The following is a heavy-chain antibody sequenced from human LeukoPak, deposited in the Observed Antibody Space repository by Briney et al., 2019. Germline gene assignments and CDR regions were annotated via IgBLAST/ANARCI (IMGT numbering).Heavy chain of an antibody. J-gene: IGHJ4*02. CDR3: ARAAMANDY. V-gene: IGHV3-7*04. Sequence: GGSLRLSCEASGFTLSSHWMTWVRQAPGKGLEWVANINQDGSAKYYVDSVKGRFTISRDNAKNSVHLQMNSLRAEDTAVYYCARAAMANDYWGQGTLVTVSS. D-gene: IGHD5-18*01. CDR2: INQDGSAK. CDR1: GFTLSSHW.